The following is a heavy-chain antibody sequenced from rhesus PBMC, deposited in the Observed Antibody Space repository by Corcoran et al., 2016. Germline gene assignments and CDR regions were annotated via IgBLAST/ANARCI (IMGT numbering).Heavy chain of an antibody. J-gene: IGHJ4*01. CDR3: ATLYSSWSGFDY. V-gene: IGHV4S10*01. Sequence: QVQLQESGPGVVKPSETLSLTCAVSGGSISDSYRWSWIRQPPGKGLEWIGYIYGSSTSTNYNPSLKRRVTISKDTSKNQFSLKLSSVTAADTAVYYCATLYSSWSGFDYWGQGVLVTISS. D-gene: IGHD6-13*01. CDR1: GGSISDSYR. CDR2: IYGSSTST.